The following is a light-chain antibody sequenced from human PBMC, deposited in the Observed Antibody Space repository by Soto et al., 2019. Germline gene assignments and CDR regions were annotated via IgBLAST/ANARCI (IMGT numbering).Light chain of an antibody. V-gene: IGKV1-39*01. Sequence: DIQVTQSPSSLSASVGDRVTITCRASQSISRYLNWDRQKPGRAPNLLIYAASNMQCGVPSRFSGSGSGTDFTLTISSLQPGDFATYYCHQSYSAPWTFGQGTKVEIK. J-gene: IGKJ1*01. CDR3: HQSYSAPWT. CDR2: AAS. CDR1: QSISRY.